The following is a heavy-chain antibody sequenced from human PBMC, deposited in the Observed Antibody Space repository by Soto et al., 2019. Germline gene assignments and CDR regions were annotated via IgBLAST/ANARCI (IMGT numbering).Heavy chain of an antibody. CDR2: IIPIFGTA. D-gene: IGHD3-3*01. J-gene: IGHJ5*02. V-gene: IGHV1-69*01. CDR1: GGTFSSYA. CDR3: ARGHYDFWSGYSKNWFDP. Sequence: QVQLVQSGAEVKKPGSSVKVSCKASGGTFSSYAISWVRQAPGQGLEWMGGIIPIFGTANYAQKFQGRVTITADESTSTAYMELSSLRSDDTAVYYCARGHYDFWSGYSKNWFDPWGQGTLVTGSS.